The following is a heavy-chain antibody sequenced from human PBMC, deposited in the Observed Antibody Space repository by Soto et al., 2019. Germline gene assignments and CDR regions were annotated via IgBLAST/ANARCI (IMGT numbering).Heavy chain of an antibody. CDR3: ARGGGDNGSYYSRRSLLY. CDR2: INHSGST. Sequence: SSETLSLTCAVYGGTISGYYWSWIRKPPGKGLEWIGEINHSGSTNYNPSLKSRVTISVDTSKNQFSLKLSSVTAADTAVYYCARGGGDNGSYYSRRSLLYWGQGTLVTVSS. CDR1: GGTISGYY. J-gene: IGHJ4*02. V-gene: IGHV4-34*01. D-gene: IGHD1-26*01.